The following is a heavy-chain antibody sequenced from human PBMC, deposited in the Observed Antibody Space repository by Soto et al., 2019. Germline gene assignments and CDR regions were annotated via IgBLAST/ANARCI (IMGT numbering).Heavy chain of an antibody. J-gene: IGHJ4*02. CDR1: GFTFSSYV. CDR2: IWYDENKI. CDR3: ARDLDYGADY. V-gene: IGHV3-33*01. D-gene: IGHD4-17*01. Sequence: PGGSLRLSCAASGFTFSSYVMHWVRQAPGKGLEWVALIWYDENKIYYADSVKGRFTISRDNSKNTLYLQMNSLRVEDTAVYYCARDLDYGADYWGRGTLVTVSS.